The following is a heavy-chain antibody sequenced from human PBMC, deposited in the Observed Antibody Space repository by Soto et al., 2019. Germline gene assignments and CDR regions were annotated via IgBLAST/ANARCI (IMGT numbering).Heavy chain of an antibody. J-gene: IGHJ4*02. V-gene: IGHV3-23*01. D-gene: IGHD6-19*01. CDR2: ISGSGGST. Sequence: GGSLRLSCAASGFTFSSYAMSWVRQAPGKGLEWVSAISGSGGSTYYADSVKGRVTMTRNTSLSTAYMELTSLSSEDTAVYYCARGRGWRDYWGQGTLVTVSS. CDR1: GFTFSSYA. CDR3: ARGRGWRDY.